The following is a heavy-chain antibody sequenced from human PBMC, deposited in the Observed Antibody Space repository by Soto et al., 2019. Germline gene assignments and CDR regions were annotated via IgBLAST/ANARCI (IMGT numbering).Heavy chain of an antibody. CDR1: GYTFTSYG. CDR3: ARDPGDTAMAKFYYYYGMDV. D-gene: IGHD5-18*01. V-gene: IGHV1-18*01. J-gene: IGHJ6*02. CDR2: ISAYNGNT. Sequence: QVQLVQSGAEVKKPGASVKVSCKASGYTFTSYGISWVRQAPGQGLEWMGWISAYNGNTNYAQKLQGRVTMTTDTSTSTAYMELRSLRSDDTALYYCARDPGDTAMAKFYYYYGMDVWGQGTTVTVSS.